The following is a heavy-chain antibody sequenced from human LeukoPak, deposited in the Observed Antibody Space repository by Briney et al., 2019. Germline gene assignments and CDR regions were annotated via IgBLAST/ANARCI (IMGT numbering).Heavy chain of an antibody. Sequence: GGSLRLSCAASGFTFSGYAMSWVRQAPVKGLEWVSAISHSGDTIYYADSVKGRFTISRDNSQNTLHLQMNSLRAEDTAVYYCAKDVGDHSFDIWGQGTMVTVSS. CDR2: ISHSGDTI. CDR1: GFTFSGYA. V-gene: IGHV3-23*01. CDR3: AKDVGDHSFDI. J-gene: IGHJ3*02. D-gene: IGHD2-15*01.